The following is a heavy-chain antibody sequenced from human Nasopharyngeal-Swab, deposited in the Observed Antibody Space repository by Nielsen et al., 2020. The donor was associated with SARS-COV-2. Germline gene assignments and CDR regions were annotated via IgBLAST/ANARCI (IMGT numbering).Heavy chain of an antibody. D-gene: IGHD1-1*01. Sequence: ASVKVSCKASGYTFISYYMHWVRQAPGQGLEWMGIFNPSGGRTTYAQKFQGRVTMTRDTSTSIVYMELSRLKSEDTAMYYCARGSRGVQLEQFGYWGQGTLVTVSS. V-gene: IGHV1-46*01. J-gene: IGHJ4*02. CDR3: ARGSRGVQLEQFGY. CDR1: GYTFISYY. CDR2: FNPSGGRT.